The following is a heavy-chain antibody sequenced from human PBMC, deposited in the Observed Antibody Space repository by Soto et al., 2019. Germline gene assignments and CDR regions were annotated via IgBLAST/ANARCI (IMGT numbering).Heavy chain of an antibody. Sequence: QVTLKESGPVLVKPTETLTLTCTVSGFSLSNARMGVSWIHQPPGKALEWLAHIFSNDEKSYSTSLKSRLTISKDTSKSQVVLTMTNMDPVDTATYYCARILATGYCSGGSCYPDAFDIWGQGTMVTVSS. CDR3: ARILATGYCSGGSCYPDAFDI. CDR1: GFSLSNARMG. CDR2: IFSNDEK. D-gene: IGHD2-15*01. V-gene: IGHV2-26*01. J-gene: IGHJ3*02.